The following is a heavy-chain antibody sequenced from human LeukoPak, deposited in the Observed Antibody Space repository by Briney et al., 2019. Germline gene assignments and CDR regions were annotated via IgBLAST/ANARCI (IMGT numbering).Heavy chain of an antibody. Sequence: ASVKVSCKASGYTFTSYYMHWVRQAPGQGLEWMGIINPSGGSTSYAQKFQGKVTMTRDTSISTAYMELSRLRSDDTAVYYCARDWGVVVLSNWFDPWGQGTLVTVSS. CDR2: INPSGGST. CDR3: ARDWGVVVLSNWFDP. D-gene: IGHD3-22*01. J-gene: IGHJ5*02. V-gene: IGHV1-46*01. CDR1: GYTFTSYY.